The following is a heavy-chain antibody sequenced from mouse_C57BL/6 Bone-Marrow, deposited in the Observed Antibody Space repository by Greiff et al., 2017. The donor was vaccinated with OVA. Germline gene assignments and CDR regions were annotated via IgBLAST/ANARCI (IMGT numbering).Heavy chain of an antibody. CDR1: GYTFTDYY. D-gene: IGHD1-1*01. CDR3: ARRGDYGSSPHWYFDV. CDR2: IYPGSGNT. J-gene: IGHJ1*03. Sequence: VQLQQSGAELVRPGASVKLSCKASGYTFTDYYINWVKQRPGQGLEWIARIYPGSGNTYYNEKFKGKATLTAEKSSSTAYMQLSSLTSEDSAVYFCARRGDYGSSPHWYFDVWGTGTTVTVSS. V-gene: IGHV1-76*01.